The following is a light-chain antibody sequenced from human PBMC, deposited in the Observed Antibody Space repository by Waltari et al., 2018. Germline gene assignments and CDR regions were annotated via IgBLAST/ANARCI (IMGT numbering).Light chain of an antibody. Sequence: DIVMTQSPDSLAVSLGERATINCKSSQSVLYRSNNKNCLAWYQQKPGQSPKLLIYWTSTRESGVPDRFSGGGSGTEFTLTISSLQAEDVAVYYCQQYYTTPPTCGGGTKVEIK. CDR3: QQYYTTPPT. V-gene: IGKV4-1*01. CDR2: WTS. J-gene: IGKJ4*01. CDR1: QSVLYRSNNKNC.